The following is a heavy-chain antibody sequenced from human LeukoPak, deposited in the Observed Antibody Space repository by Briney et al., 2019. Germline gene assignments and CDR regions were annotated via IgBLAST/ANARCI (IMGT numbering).Heavy chain of an antibody. J-gene: IGHJ4*02. D-gene: IGHD2-15*01. CDR1: GGSSSGYY. CDR3: ARGWSSGSCHLDY. Sequence: SETLSLTCGVYGGSSSGYYWTWIRQPPGKGLEWIGEINHSGSTNYSPSLKSRVTISVDTSKNQFSLKMYSVTAADAAVYFCARGWSSGSCHLDYWGQGTLVTVSS. CDR2: INHSGST. V-gene: IGHV4-34*01.